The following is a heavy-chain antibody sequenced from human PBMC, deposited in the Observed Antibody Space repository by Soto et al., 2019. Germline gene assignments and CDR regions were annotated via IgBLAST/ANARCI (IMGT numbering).Heavy chain of an antibody. CDR1: GFIFSVYS. D-gene: IGHD3-22*01. J-gene: IGHJ4*02. CDR3: ARESSGYPDS. CDR2: ISGSSSTI. Sequence: GGSLRLSCAASGFIFSVYSMNWVRQAPGKGLEWVSYISGSSSTIYYADSVKGRFTISRDNAKNSLYLQLSSLRDEDTAIYYCARESSGYPDSWGQGTLITVS. V-gene: IGHV3-48*02.